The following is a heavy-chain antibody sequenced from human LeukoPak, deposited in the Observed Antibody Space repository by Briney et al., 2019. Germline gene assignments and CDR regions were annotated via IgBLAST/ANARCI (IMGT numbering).Heavy chain of an antibody. Sequence: SETLSLTCTVSGGSISSYYWSWIRQPPGKGLEWIGYIYYSGSTNYNPSLKSRVTISVDTSKNQFSLKLSSVTAADTAVYYCARAGAAAGKGFQHWGQGTLVTVSS. D-gene: IGHD6-13*01. CDR1: GGSISSYY. CDR2: IYYSGST. CDR3: ARAGAAAGKGFQH. V-gene: IGHV4-59*01. J-gene: IGHJ1*01.